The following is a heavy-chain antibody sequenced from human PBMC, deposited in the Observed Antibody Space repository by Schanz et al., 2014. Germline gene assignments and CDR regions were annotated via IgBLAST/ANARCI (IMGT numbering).Heavy chain of an antibody. V-gene: IGHV3-9*01. CDR1: GFRFDDYA. J-gene: IGHJ6*03. CDR2: MSWNAGSL. D-gene: IGHD3-22*01. CDR3: ARENSSGYSPAVTYYIDV. Sequence: EVQLVESGGGLVQPGRSLRLSCVASGFRFDDYAMHWVRQAPGKGLEWVSGMSWNAGSLGYGDSVKGRFTVSRDNNWKTLSLQMNSLRSDDAAIYHCARENSSGYSPAVTYYIDVWGKGTTVTVSS.